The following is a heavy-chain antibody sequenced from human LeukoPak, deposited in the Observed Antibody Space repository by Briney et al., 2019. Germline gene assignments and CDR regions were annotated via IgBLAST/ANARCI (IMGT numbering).Heavy chain of an antibody. V-gene: IGHV3-7*01. D-gene: IGHD5-12*01. CDR3: ARDYGHSSFDYLPYD. J-gene: IGHJ4*02. CDR1: GFSFSGHW. Sequence: GGSLRPSCAASGFSFSGHWMAWVRQAPGKGLEWVANIRQDEGEKYYADSVWGRFTISRDNAQNLVYLQMDNLRAEDTGVYYCARDYGHSSFDYLPYDWGQGTLVTVSS. CDR2: IRQDEGEK.